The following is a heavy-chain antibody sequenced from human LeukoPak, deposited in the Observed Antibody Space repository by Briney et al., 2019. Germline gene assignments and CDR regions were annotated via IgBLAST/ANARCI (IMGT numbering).Heavy chain of an antibody. Sequence: GGSLRLSCAASGFTGSRDYMTWVRQAPGKGLQWVSVICNDGRTYYADSVKGRFTISSDNSEITVYLQMNSLRADDTAVYYCARASSVVVPAASAFDIWGQGTMVTVSS. V-gene: IGHV3-53*01. CDR2: ICNDGRT. CDR3: ARASSVVVPAASAFDI. CDR1: GFTGSRDY. D-gene: IGHD2-2*01. J-gene: IGHJ3*02.